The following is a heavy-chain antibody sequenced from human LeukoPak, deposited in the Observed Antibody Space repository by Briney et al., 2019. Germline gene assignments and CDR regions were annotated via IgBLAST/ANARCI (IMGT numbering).Heavy chain of an antibody. Sequence: PGGSLRLSCAASGFTFTGYSMNWVRQAPGKGLEWVSYISVSSSNIYYADSVKGRFTISRDNAKNSLHLQMNSLRDEDTAVYYCARESYWGSSAKGFDYWGQGTLVTVSS. CDR3: ARESYWGSSAKGFDY. CDR2: ISVSSSNI. V-gene: IGHV3-48*02. D-gene: IGHD7-27*01. CDR1: GFTFTGYS. J-gene: IGHJ4*02.